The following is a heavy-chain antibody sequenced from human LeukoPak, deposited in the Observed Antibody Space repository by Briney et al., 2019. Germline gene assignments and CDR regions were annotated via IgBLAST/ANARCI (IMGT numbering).Heavy chain of an antibody. Sequence: PGGSLRLSCAASGFTFSSYSMNWVRQAPGKGLEWVSSISSSSSYIYYADSVKGRFTISRDNAKNSLYLQMNSLRAEDTAVYYCARDRSIVVVPAAPNWFDPWGQGTLVTVSS. V-gene: IGHV3-21*01. CDR3: ARDRSIVVVPAAPNWFDP. CDR2: ISSSSSYI. D-gene: IGHD2-2*01. CDR1: GFTFSSYS. J-gene: IGHJ5*02.